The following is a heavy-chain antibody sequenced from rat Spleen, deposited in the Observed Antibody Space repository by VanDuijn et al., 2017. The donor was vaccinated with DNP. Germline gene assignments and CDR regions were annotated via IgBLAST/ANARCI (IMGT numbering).Heavy chain of an antibody. CDR1: GFTFSDYY. Sequence: EVQLVESDGGLVQPGRSLKLSCAASGFTFSDYYMAWVRQAPTKGLEWVATISYEGLTTYYRDSVRGRFTISRDNAKSPLYLQVNSLRSEDTATYYCTSNPHIRTAAPFDYWGQGVMVTVSS. V-gene: IGHV5-29*01. J-gene: IGHJ2*01. D-gene: IGHD3-8*01. CDR2: ISYEGLTT. CDR3: TSNPHIRTAAPFDY.